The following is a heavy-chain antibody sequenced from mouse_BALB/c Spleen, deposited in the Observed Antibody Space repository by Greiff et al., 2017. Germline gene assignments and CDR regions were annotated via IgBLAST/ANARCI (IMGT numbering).Heavy chain of an antibody. CDR2: IDPANGNT. Sequence: VQLKQSGAELVKPGASVKLSCTASGFNIKDTYMHWVKQRPEQGLEWIGRIDPANGNTKYDPKFQGKATITADTSSNTAYLQLSSLTSEDTAVYYCARPSITTVGGYFDVWGAGTTVTVSS. V-gene: IGHV14-3*02. J-gene: IGHJ1*01. D-gene: IGHD1-1*01. CDR1: GFNIKDTY. CDR3: ARPSITTVGGYFDV.